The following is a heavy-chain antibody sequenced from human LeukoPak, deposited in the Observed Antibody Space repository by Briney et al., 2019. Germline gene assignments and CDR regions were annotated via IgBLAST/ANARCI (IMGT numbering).Heavy chain of an antibody. V-gene: IGHV3-21*04. D-gene: IGHD6-19*01. CDR2: ISSSSSYI. CDR3: ARLAVAGNYYYYGMDV. J-gene: IGHJ6*02. Sequence: GGSLRLSCAASGFTFSSYSMNWVRQAPGKGLEWVSSISSSSSYIYYADSVKGRFTISRDNAKNSLFLQVNSLRAEDTAVYYCARLAVAGNYYYYGMDVWGQGTTVTVSS. CDR1: GFTFSSYS.